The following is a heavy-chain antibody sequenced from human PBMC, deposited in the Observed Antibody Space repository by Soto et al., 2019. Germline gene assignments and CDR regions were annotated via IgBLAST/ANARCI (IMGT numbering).Heavy chain of an antibody. CDR3: ARGERFGELLTETYYYYYMDV. CDR2: INHSGST. D-gene: IGHD3-10*01. V-gene: IGHV4-34*01. Sequence: SETLSLTCAVYGGSFSGYYWSWIRQPPGKGLEWIGEINHSGSTNYNPSLKSRVTISVDTSKNQFSLKLSSVTAADTAVYYCARGERFGELLTETYYYYYMDVWGKGTTVTVSS. J-gene: IGHJ6*03. CDR1: GGSFSGYY.